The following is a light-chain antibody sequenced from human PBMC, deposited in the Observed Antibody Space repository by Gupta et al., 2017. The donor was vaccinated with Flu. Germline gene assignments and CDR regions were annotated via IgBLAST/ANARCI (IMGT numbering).Light chain of an antibody. CDR1: QGVIKY. J-gene: IGKJ1*01. CDR3: QHDHCIPWS. Sequence: PSSRCASVGDSVTLTCRASQGVIKYVNWYQQRPGKPPKLLVYDATRVNVGVPSRFSGSGSGTDFTLTIDNLHPDDFATYCCQHDHCIPWSFGQGTMVEI. V-gene: IGKV1-39*01. CDR2: DAT.